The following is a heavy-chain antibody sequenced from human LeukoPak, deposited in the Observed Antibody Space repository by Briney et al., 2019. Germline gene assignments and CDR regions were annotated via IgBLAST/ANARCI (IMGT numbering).Heavy chain of an antibody. CDR3: ARGVGSAGYYFGVRWFDP. CDR1: GGSISSGGYS. Sequence: SQTLSLTCAVSGGSISSGGYSWSWIRQPPGKGLEWIGYIYHSGSTYYNPSPKSRVTISVDRSKNQFSLKLSSVTAADTAVYYCARGVGSAGYYFGVRWFDPWGQGTLVTVSS. CDR2: IYHSGST. V-gene: IGHV4-30-2*01. D-gene: IGHD3-9*01. J-gene: IGHJ5*02.